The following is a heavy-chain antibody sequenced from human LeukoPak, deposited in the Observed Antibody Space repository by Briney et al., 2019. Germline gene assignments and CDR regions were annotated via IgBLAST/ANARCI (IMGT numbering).Heavy chain of an antibody. CDR3: QTYYYDSSGYYDSDQ. CDR1: GFTFGDYA. V-gene: IGHV3-49*04. Sequence: SLTLSRTPSGFTFGDYAMSWVRQAPRKGLDWVGFIRSKSYGGTTEHAASVKGRFNISRDDSERIAYLQMHCLKSEDRGVYYCQTYYYDSSGYYDSDQGGQGTLVTVS. CDR2: IRSKSYGGTT. J-gene: IGHJ4*02. D-gene: IGHD3-22*01.